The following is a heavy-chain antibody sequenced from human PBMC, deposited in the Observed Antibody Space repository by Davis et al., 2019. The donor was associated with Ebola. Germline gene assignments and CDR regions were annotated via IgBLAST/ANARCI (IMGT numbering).Heavy chain of an antibody. CDR1: GGPISTSSYY. D-gene: IGHD6-19*01. CDR3: ARQSDSSGWTYYYYYGMDV. J-gene: IGHJ6*02. V-gene: IGHV4-39*01. CDR2: IFYSGST. Sequence: SETLSLTCTVSGGPISTSSYYWGWTRQPPGKGLEWIGSIFYSGSTLYNPSLKSRVTMSVDTSKNQFSLKLSSVTAADTAVYYCARQSDSSGWTYYYYYGMDVWGQGTTVTVSS.